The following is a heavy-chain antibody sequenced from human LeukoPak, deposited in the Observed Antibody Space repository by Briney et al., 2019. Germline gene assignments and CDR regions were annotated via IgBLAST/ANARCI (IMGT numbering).Heavy chain of an antibody. CDR2: ISSSSSYI. D-gene: IGHD6-19*01. CDR3: ARNSGVSVAGFYYYYYMDV. V-gene: IGHV3-21*01. CDR1: GFTSSSYS. J-gene: IGHJ6*03. Sequence: PGGSLRLSCAASGFTSSSYSMNWVRQAPGKGLEWVSSISSSSSYIYYADSVKGRFTISRDNAKDSLYLQMNSLRAEDTAVYYCARNSGVSVAGFYYYYYMDVWGKGTAVTVSS.